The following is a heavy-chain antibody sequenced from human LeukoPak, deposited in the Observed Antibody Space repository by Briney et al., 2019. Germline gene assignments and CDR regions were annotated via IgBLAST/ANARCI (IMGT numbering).Heavy chain of an antibody. CDR2: ISSTSTSI. CDR3: ARGFRAFDF. CDR1: GFTFSSHT. J-gene: IGHJ3*01. V-gene: IGHV3-21*01. Sequence: PGGSLRLSCAASGFTFSSHTMNWVRQAPGKGLEWVSCISSTSTSIYHADSVKGRFTISRDNTKNSLYLQMDSLGAEDAAVYYCARGFRAFDFWAQGTMVTVSS.